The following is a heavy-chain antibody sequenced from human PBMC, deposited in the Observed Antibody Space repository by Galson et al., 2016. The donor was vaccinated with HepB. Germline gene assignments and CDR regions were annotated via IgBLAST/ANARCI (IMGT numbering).Heavy chain of an antibody. CDR1: GFTFTSRA. Sequence: SLRLSCAASGFTFTSRAMHWVRQAPGKGLEWVAVISYDGRKIFYADSVRGRFSISRDNAKNSLYLQMNSLRAEDTALYYCAKGMGYAFWSGPLGDYDYYYGMDVWGQGTTVTVSS. D-gene: IGHD3-3*01. CDR2: ISYDGRKI. V-gene: IGHV3-30*04. J-gene: IGHJ6*02. CDR3: AKGMGYAFWSGPLGDYDYYYGMDV.